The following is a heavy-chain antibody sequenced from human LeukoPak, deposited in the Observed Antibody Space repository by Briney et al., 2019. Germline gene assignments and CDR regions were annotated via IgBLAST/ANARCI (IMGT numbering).Heavy chain of an antibody. CDR2: IYHSGST. Sequence: SETLSLTCAVSGYSISSGYYWGWIRRPPGKGLERIGSIYHSGSTYYNPSLKSRVTISVDTSKNQFSLKLSSVTAADTAVYYCAVLFTIFGVVSSDAFDIWGQGTMVTVSS. D-gene: IGHD3-3*01. V-gene: IGHV4-38-2*01. J-gene: IGHJ3*02. CDR1: GYSISSGYY. CDR3: AVLFTIFGVVSSDAFDI.